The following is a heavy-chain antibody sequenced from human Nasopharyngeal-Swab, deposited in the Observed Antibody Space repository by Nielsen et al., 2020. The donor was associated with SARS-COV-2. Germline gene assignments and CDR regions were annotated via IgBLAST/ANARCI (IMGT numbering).Heavy chain of an antibody. V-gene: IGHV3-7*01. D-gene: IGHD2-15*01. CDR2: IKQDGSER. CDR3: ARGHPYCSGGSCYSYFDY. CDR1: GFTFSSYW. J-gene: IGHJ4*02. Sequence: GESLKISCAASGFTFSSYWMSWVRQAPGKGLEWVANIKQDGSERYYVDSVKGRFTISRDNAKNSLYLQMNSLRAADTAVYYCARGHPYCSGGSCYSYFDYWGQGTLVTVSS.